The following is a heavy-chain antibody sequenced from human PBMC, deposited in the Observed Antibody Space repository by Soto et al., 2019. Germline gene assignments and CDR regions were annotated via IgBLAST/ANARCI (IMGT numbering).Heavy chain of an antibody. V-gene: IGHV3-33*01. CDR3: AREQGITIYGSGAHRFDH. Sequence: PGGSLRLSCAASGFTFSSYGMHWVRQAPGKGLEWVAVIWYDGSNKYYADSVKGRFTISRDNSKNTLYLQMNSLRAEDTAVYYCAREQGITIYGSGAHRFDHWVQGTLVTVSS. D-gene: IGHD3-3*01. CDR1: GFTFSSYG. CDR2: IWYDGSNK. J-gene: IGHJ4*02.